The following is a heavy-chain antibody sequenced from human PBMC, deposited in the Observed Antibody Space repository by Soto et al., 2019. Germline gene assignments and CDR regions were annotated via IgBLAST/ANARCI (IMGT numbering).Heavy chain of an antibody. D-gene: IGHD3-3*01. CDR3: ARGFDLEMATSTEDY. Sequence: PGGSLRLSCAASGFTFSSYWMHWVRQAPGKGLVWVSRINSDGSSTSYADSVKGRFTISRDNAKNTLYLQMNSLRAEDTAVYYCARGFDLEMATSTEDYWGQGTLVTVSS. J-gene: IGHJ4*02. V-gene: IGHV3-74*01. CDR2: INSDGSST. CDR1: GFTFSSYW.